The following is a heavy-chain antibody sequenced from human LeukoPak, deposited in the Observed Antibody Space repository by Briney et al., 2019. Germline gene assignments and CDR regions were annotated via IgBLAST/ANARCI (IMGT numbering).Heavy chain of an antibody. CDR2: IYYSWST. J-gene: IGHJ6*02. CDR3: ARFSGGSYSHYYYYYGMDV. D-gene: IGHD1-26*01. V-gene: IGHV4-59*08. Sequence: SEILSLTCTVSGSSISSYYWSWIRQPPGKGLELIGYIYYSWSTNYNPSLESRVTISVDTSKNQFSLKLSSVTAADTAVYYCARFSGGSYSHYYYYYGMDVWGQGTTVTVSS. CDR1: GSSISSYY.